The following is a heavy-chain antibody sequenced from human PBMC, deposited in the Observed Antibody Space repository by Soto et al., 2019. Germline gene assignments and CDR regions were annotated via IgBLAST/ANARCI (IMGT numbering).Heavy chain of an antibody. V-gene: IGHV3-23*01. CDR2: ISGSGGST. Sequence: EVQLLESGGGLVQPGGSLRLSCAASGFTFSSYAMSWVRQAPGKGLEWVSAISGSGGSTYYADSVKGRFTISRDNSKNTLYLQMNGLRAEETAVYYCAKSTHVDVALDAFDIWGQGTMVTVSS. CDR3: AKSTHVDVALDAFDI. D-gene: IGHD3-10*02. CDR1: GFTFSSYA. J-gene: IGHJ3*02.